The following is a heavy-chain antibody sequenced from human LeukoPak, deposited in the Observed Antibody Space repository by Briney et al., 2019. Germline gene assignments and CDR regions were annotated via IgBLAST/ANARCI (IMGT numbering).Heavy chain of an antibody. V-gene: IGHV1-46*01. CDR1: GYTFTSYY. D-gene: IGHD3-22*01. CDR2: INPSGGST. CDR3: ARENQSGVYYYDRIGYKKYFQH. J-gene: IGHJ1*01. Sequence: ASVKVSCKASGYTFTSYYMHWVRQAPGQGLEWMGIINPSGGSTSYAQKFQGRVTMTRDTSTSTVYMELSSLRSEYTAVYYCARENQSGVYYYDRIGYKKYFQHWGQGTLSPSPQ.